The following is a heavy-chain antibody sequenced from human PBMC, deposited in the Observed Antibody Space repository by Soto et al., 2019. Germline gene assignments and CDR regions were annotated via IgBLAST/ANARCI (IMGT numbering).Heavy chain of an antibody. CDR3: ARDDVSSVIAAVGY. V-gene: IGHV1-2*02. CDR1: GYTFTGYY. J-gene: IGHJ4*02. D-gene: IGHD6-13*01. Sequence: QVQLVQSGAEVKKPGASVKVSCKASGYTFTGYYMHWVRQAPGQGLECMGWINPNSGGTNFAQKFQGRVTITSDTSISTASMEVSRLRSDDTAVYYCARDDVSSVIAAVGYWGQGTLVTVSS. CDR2: INPNSGGT.